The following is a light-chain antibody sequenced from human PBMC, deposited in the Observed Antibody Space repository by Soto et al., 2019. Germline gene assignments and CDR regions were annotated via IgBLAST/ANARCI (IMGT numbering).Light chain of an antibody. J-gene: IGKJ5*01. V-gene: IGKV3-15*01. CDR2: GAS. Sequence: EIVMTQSPATLSMSPGERATLSCRASQSISTNFAWYQQKPGQPPRLLIYGASYRATEFPARFSGSGSGTEFSLPISSLQSEDFAVYYCQQYSKWPITFGQGTRLEIK. CDR3: QQYSKWPIT. CDR1: QSISTN.